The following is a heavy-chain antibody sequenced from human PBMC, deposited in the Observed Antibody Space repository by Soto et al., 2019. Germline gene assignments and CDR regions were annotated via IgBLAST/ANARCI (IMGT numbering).Heavy chain of an antibody. CDR1: GGFISSYH. CDR2: IHHTGST. Sequence: SETLSLTCTVSGGFISSYHWSWIRQSPGKGLELIGYIHHTGSTNYNPSLKSRVTMSLDTSRNQFSLKLYSVTAADTAVYYCARSLDSSGFYFSNCWGQGTLVTVSS. CDR3: ARSLDSSGFYFSNC. D-gene: IGHD3-22*01. J-gene: IGHJ4*02. V-gene: IGHV4-59*01.